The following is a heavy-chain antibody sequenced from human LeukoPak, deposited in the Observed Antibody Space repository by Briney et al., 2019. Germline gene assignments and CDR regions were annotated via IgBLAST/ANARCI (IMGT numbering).Heavy chain of an antibody. J-gene: IGHJ4*02. CDR3: AGWDGYSSSPDY. CDR2: INPNSADT. D-gene: IGHD6-13*01. Sequence: ASVKVSCKASGYSFTGYYMHWVRQAPGQGLEWMGWINPNSADTGYAQKFQGRVTMTRDMSISTIYMELTRLRSDDTALYYCAGWDGYSSSPDYWGQGTLVTVSS. CDR1: GYSFTGYY. V-gene: IGHV1-2*02.